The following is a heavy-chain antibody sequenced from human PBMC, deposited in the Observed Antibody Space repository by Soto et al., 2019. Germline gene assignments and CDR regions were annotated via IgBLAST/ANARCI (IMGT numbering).Heavy chain of an antibody. CDR2: IIPIFGTA. Sequence: SVKVSCKASGGTFSSYAISWVRQAPGQGLEWMGGIIPIFGTANYAQKFQGRVTITADESTSTAYMELSSLRSEDTAVYYCARALTTIFGVVTHLAEYYYYGMDVWGQGTTVTVSS. D-gene: IGHD3-3*01. V-gene: IGHV1-69*13. CDR1: GGTFSSYA. CDR3: ARALTTIFGVVTHLAEYYYYGMDV. J-gene: IGHJ6*02.